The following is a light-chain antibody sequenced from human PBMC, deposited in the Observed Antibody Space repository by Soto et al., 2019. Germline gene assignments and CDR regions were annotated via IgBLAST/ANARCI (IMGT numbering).Light chain of an antibody. V-gene: IGKV1-9*01. CDR1: QGISSY. Sequence: IQLTQSPSSLSASVGDRVTITCRASQGISSYLAWYQQKPGKAPKLLIYAASTLQSGVPSRFSGSGSGTDFTLTISSLQPEDFATDYCQQLNSHPRTFGQGTKVDIK. CDR3: QQLNSHPRT. CDR2: AAS. J-gene: IGKJ1*01.